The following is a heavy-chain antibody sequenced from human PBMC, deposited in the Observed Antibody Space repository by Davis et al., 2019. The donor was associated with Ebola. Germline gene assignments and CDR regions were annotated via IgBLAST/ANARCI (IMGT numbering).Heavy chain of an antibody. CDR1: GFSFSSYW. J-gene: IGHJ4*02. Sequence: GESLKISCAASGFSFSSYWMSWVRQAPGKGLEWVANIKQDGSEKYYVDSVEGRFTISRDNAKNSLYLQMNSLRAGDTAVYYCARGPSTGNSFSYWGQGTLVTVSS. CDR2: IKQDGSEK. CDR3: ARGPSTGNSFSY. V-gene: IGHV3-7*01. D-gene: IGHD6-13*01.